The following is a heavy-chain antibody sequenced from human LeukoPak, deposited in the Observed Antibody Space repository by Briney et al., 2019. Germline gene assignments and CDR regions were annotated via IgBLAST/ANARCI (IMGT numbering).Heavy chain of an antibody. CDR1: GYSISSGYY. J-gene: IGHJ4*02. CDR2: IYHSGST. CDR3: VRLRYCSSTNCYYYFDY. Sequence: SETLSLTCAVSGYSISSGYYWGWIRQPPVKGLEWIGSIYHSGSTNYNPSLKSRATISVDTPKNQFSLKLSSVTAADTAVYYCVRLRYCSSTNCYYYFDYWGQGTLVSVYS. V-gene: IGHV4-38-2*01. D-gene: IGHD2-2*01.